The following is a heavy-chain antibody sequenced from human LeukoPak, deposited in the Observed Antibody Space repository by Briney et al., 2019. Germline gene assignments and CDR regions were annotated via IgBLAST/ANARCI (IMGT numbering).Heavy chain of an antibody. J-gene: IGHJ4*01. V-gene: IGHV1-58*02. Sequence: SCTVSGFSITSSTMQWVRHPRGQRLEWIGCIVVGSSNTNYAQKYQERVTITRDMSTSTAYMELSSLRSDDTAVYYCAADYYDSSGYHSDYWGQEPWSPSPQ. CDR3: AADYYDSSGYHSDY. CDR2: IVVGSSNT. CDR1: GFSITSST. D-gene: IGHD3-22*01.